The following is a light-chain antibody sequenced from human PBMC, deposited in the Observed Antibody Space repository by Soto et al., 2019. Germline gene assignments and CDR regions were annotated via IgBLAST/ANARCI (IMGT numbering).Light chain of an antibody. CDR3: QKYGSSPIT. J-gene: IGKJ5*01. CDR1: QSVSSSY. Sequence: EIVLPQSPGTLSLSPGERATLSCRASQSVSSSYLAWYQQKPGQAPRHLIYGASSRATGIPDRFSGSGSGTDLTLTISRREPEDFAVYYCQKYGSSPITFGQGTRLEIK. CDR2: GAS. V-gene: IGKV3-20*01.